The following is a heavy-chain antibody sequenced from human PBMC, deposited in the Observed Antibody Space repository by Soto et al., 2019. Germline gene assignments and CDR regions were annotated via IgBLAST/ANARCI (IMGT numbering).Heavy chain of an antibody. V-gene: IGHV4-59*01. CDR3: ARDRYFYDSAGYYRTLDS. D-gene: IGHD3-22*01. CDR2: IFHSGIT. Sequence: SETLSLTCTISGGSFNNDYWTWIRQSPGKGLEWIGYIFHSGITDYNPSVKSRVTISIDKSKNLFSLKLTSVTAADTAVYYCARDRYFYDSAGYYRTLDSWGQGILVTV. CDR1: GGSFNNDY. J-gene: IGHJ5*01.